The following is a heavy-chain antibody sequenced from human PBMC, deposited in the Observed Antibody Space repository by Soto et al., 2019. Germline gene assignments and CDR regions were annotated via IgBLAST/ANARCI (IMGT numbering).Heavy chain of an antibody. CDR1: GGSFSGYY. CDR2: INHSGST. V-gene: IGHV4-34*01. Sequence: SSETLSLTCAVYGGSFSGYYWSWIRQPPGKGLEWIGEINHSGSTNYNPSLKSRVTISVDTSKNQLSLKLSSVTAADTAVYYCARVPNDYGDTFFDYWGQGTLVTVSS. J-gene: IGHJ4*02. CDR3: ARVPNDYGDTFFDY. D-gene: IGHD4-17*01.